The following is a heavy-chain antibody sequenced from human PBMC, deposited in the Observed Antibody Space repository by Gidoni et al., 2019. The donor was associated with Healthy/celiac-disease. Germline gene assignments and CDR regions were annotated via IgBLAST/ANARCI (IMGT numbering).Heavy chain of an antibody. Sequence: EVQLVESGGGLVKPGGSLRLSCAASGFTFSSYSMNWVRQAPGKGLELVSSISSSSSYIYYADSVKGRFTISRDNAKNSLYLQMNSLRAEDTAVYYCARAHYGDYVGYWGQGTLVTVSS. D-gene: IGHD4-17*01. CDR2: ISSSSSYI. V-gene: IGHV3-21*01. CDR1: GFTFSSYS. CDR3: ARAHYGDYVGY. J-gene: IGHJ4*02.